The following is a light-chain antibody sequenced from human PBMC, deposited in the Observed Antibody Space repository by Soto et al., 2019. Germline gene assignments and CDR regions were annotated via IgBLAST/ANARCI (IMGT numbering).Light chain of an antibody. CDR3: QHYGASPIT. CDR1: QSVSNY. V-gene: IGKV3-20*01. J-gene: IGKJ5*01. CDR2: VAX. Sequence: EIVLTQSPGTLSLSPGERATLSCRASQSVSNYLAWYQLKPGQPPKLLIFVAXNRATDIPARFSGGGSGTDFTLTISRLEPDDFALYYCQHYGASPITFGQGTRLEIK.